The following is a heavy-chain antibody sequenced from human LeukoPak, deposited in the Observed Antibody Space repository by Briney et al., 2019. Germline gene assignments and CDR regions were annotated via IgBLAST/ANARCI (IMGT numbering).Heavy chain of an antibody. J-gene: IGHJ4*02. CDR2: IYTSGST. CDR1: GGSISSGSYY. D-gene: IGHD3-3*01. Sequence: SETLSLTCTVSGGSISSGSYYWSWIRQSAGKGLEWIGRIYTSGSTNYNPSLKSRVTISVDTSKNQFSLKLSSVTAADTAVYYCARSLGTYYDFWSGSEFDYWGQGTLVTVSS. CDR3: ARSLGTYYDFWSGSEFDY. V-gene: IGHV4-61*02.